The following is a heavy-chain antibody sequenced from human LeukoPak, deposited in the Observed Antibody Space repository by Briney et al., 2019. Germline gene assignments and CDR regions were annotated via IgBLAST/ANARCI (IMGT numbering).Heavy chain of an antibody. V-gene: IGHV4-39*07. Sequence: GSLSLSCAASGFTFSSYSMNWVRQAPGKGLEWIGSIYYSGSTYYNPSLKSRVTISVDTSKNQFSLKLSSVTAADTAVYYCARITRELYGILTGYYRLPFDYWGQGTLVTVSS. CDR3: ARITRELYGILTGYYRLPFDY. CDR2: IYYSGST. J-gene: IGHJ4*02. CDR1: GFTFSSYS. D-gene: IGHD3-9*01.